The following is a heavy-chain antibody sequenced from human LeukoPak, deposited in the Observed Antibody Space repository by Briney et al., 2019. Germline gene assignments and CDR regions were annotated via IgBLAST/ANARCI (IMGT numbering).Heavy chain of an antibody. J-gene: IGHJ4*02. CDR1: GFTFSSYA. CDR2: ISGSGGST. D-gene: IGHD4-17*01. Sequence: TGGSLRLSCAASGFTFSSYAMSWVRQAPGKGLEWVSAISGSGGSTYYADSVKGRFTISRDNSKNTLYLQMNSLRAEDTAVYYCARHRDYGDIHSFDYWGQGTLVTVSS. CDR3: ARHRDYGDIHSFDY. V-gene: IGHV3-23*01.